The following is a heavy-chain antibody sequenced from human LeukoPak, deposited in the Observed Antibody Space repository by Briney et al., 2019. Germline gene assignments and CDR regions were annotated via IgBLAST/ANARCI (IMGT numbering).Heavy chain of an antibody. CDR1: GFTFSSYD. CDR3: ARSFDI. CDR2: ISSSGTTI. Sequence: GGSLRLSCAASGFTFSSYDMNWVRQAPGKGLEWASFISSSGTTIDYADFVKGRFTISRYNTKNSLYLQMNSLRVEDTAIYHCARSFDIWGQGTMVTVSP. V-gene: IGHV3-48*03. J-gene: IGHJ3*02.